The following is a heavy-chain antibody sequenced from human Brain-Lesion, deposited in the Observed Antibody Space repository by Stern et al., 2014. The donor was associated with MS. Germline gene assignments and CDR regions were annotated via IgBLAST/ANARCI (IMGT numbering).Heavy chain of an antibody. J-gene: IGHJ4*02. Sequence: VQLVESGGGLAQPGGSLRLSCAASGLSFSDYWMSWVRQAPGKGLEWVAYIQQVRNVNYILAFVNGRSNTSRDNTKNSLSLQMNSLRAEDTAFYYCARGRDYFGPWGQGTLVTVSS. CDR1: GLSFSDYW. CDR3: ARGRDYFGP. V-gene: IGHV3-7*01. CDR2: IQQVRNVN.